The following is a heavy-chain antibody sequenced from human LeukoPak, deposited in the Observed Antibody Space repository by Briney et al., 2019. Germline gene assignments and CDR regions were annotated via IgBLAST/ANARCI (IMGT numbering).Heavy chain of an antibody. J-gene: IGHJ4*02. Sequence: SETLSLTCTVSGYSISGGYYWGWIRQPPGKGLEWIGNIYHSGSTYYNPSLKSRVTISVETSKNQFSLKLSSVTAADTAVYYCARVTGYMIEDYFDYWGQGTLVTVSS. CDR1: GYSISGGYY. V-gene: IGHV4-38-2*02. CDR3: ARVTGYMIEDYFDY. CDR2: IYHSGST. D-gene: IGHD3-22*01.